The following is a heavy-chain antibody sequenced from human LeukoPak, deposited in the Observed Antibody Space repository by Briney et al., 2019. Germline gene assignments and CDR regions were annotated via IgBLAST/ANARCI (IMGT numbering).Heavy chain of an antibody. Sequence: GGSLRLSCAASGFTFSTYGMHWVRQAPGKGLEWVAVISYDGSNKYYADSVKGRFTVSRDNSKNTLYLQMNSLRAEDTAVYYCANLVYCSGGSCYPTFDAFDIWGQGTMVTVSS. V-gene: IGHV3-30*18. D-gene: IGHD2-15*01. CDR1: GFTFSTYG. CDR2: ISYDGSNK. J-gene: IGHJ3*02. CDR3: ANLVYCSGGSCYPTFDAFDI.